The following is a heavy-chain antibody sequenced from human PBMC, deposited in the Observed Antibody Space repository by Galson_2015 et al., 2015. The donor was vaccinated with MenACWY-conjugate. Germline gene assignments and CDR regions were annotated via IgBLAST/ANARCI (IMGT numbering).Heavy chain of an antibody. CDR3: ARISVGDSYFDF. J-gene: IGHJ4*02. CDR2: IKEEGSET. D-gene: IGHD2-21*02. CDR1: GFTFSLYW. Sequence: SLRLSCAASGFTFSLYWMTWVRQAPGKGLEWVANIKEEGSETYYIDSVTGRFIISRDNAKKSLDPQMNSLRAEDTAVYYCARISVGDSYFDFWGRGALVTVSS. V-gene: IGHV3-7*04.